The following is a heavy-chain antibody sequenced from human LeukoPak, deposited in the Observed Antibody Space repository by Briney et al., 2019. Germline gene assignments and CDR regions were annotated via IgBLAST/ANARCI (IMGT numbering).Heavy chain of an antibody. CDR1: GGSISSGGYS. Sequence: PSETLSLTCAVSGGSISSGGYSWSWIRQPPGKGLEWIGYIYHSGSTYYNPSLKSRVTISVDRSKNQFSLKLSSVTAADTAVYYCARGGYSSGWYSYYGMDVWGQGTTVTVSS. V-gene: IGHV4-30-2*01. CDR3: ARGGYSSGWYSYYGMDV. D-gene: IGHD6-19*01. CDR2: IYHSGST. J-gene: IGHJ6*02.